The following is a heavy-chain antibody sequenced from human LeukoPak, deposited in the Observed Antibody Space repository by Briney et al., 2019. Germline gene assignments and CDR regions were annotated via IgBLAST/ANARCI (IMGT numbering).Heavy chain of an antibody. V-gene: IGHV4-34*01. CDR2: INHSGST. D-gene: IGHD1-26*01. CDR1: GGSFSGYY. J-gene: IGHJ4*02. Sequence: PSETLSLTCAVYGGSFSGYYWSWIRQPPGKGLEWIGEINHSGSTNYNPSLKSRVTISVDTSKNQFSLKLSSVTAADTAVYYCARVLGGSYDYWGQGTLVTVSS. CDR3: ARVLGGSYDY.